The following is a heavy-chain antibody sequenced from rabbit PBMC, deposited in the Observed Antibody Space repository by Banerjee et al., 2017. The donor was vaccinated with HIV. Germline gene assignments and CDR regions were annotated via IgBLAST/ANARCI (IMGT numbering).Heavy chain of an antibody. J-gene: IGHJ4*01. CDR2: IDAGSSSNT. V-gene: IGHV1S45*01. D-gene: IGHD7-1*01. CDR1: GFSSSSGYD. CDR3: ARTGDVHYGAGFNL. Sequence: QEQLEESGGDLVKPGASLTLTCTASGFSSSSGYDMCWVRQAPGKGLEWIACIDAGSSSNTAYASWAKGRFTISKTSSTTVTLQMTSLTAADTATYFCARTGDVHYGAGFNLWGQGTLVTVS.